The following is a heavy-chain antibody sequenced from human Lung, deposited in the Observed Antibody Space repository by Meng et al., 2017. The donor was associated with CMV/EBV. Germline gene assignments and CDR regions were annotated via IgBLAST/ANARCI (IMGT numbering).Heavy chain of an antibody. J-gene: IGHJ6*02. V-gene: IGHV1-69*05. CDR1: GGTFSSYA. CDR3: ARDRGSIADPGDYYEGRDV. CDR2: IIPIFGTA. Sequence: SVKVSCKASGGTFSSYAISWVRQAPGQGREWMGGIIPIFGTANYAQKFQGRVTITTDESTSTAYMELSSLRSEDTAVYYCARDRGSIADPGDYYEGRDVWGQGTXVTVSS. D-gene: IGHD6-6*01.